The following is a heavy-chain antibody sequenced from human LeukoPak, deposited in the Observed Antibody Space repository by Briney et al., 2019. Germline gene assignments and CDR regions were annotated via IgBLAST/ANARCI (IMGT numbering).Heavy chain of an antibody. D-gene: IGHD3-3*01. CDR2: ISAYNGNT. Sequence: ASVKVSCKASGYTFTSYGISWARQAPGQGLEWMGWISAYNGNTNYAQKLQGRVTMTTDTSTSTAYMELRSLRSDDTAVYYCARDRAIFGVVIPFDYWGQGTLVTVSS. V-gene: IGHV1-18*01. CDR1: GYTFTSYG. J-gene: IGHJ4*02. CDR3: ARDRAIFGVVIPFDY.